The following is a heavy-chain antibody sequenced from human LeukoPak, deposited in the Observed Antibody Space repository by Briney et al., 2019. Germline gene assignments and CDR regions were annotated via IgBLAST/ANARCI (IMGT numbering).Heavy chain of an antibody. CDR1: GFTFGNSA. Sequence: GGTLRLSCVASGFTFGNSAMNWARLVPGGGLEWVSTIDDGAWTSHYADSVKGRFTISRDNSRNMLYLQMNSLRVEDTAVYYCAKDVSMVVGASSNWGQGTLVTVSS. J-gene: IGHJ4*02. D-gene: IGHD1-26*01. CDR3: AKDVSMVVGASSN. CDR2: IDDGAWTS. V-gene: IGHV3-23*01.